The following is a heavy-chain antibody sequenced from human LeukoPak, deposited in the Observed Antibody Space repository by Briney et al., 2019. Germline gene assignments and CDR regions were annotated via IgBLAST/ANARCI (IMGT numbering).Heavy chain of an antibody. CDR1: GFIVSGNY. D-gene: IGHD3-22*01. CDR3: AAYYYDSSLIN. CDR2: IYSGGST. V-gene: IGHV3-53*01. Sequence: GGSLRLSCAASGFIVSGNYMSWVRQAPGKGLEWVSVIYSGGSTYYADSVKGRFTISRDNSKNTLYLQMNTLRAEDTAVYYCAAYYYDSSLINWGQGTLVTVSS. J-gene: IGHJ4*02.